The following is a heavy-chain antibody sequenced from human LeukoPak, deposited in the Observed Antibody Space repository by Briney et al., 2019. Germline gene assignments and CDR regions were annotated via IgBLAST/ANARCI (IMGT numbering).Heavy chain of an antibody. J-gene: IGHJ4*02. CDR2: MNWNGGST. V-gene: IGHV3-20*04. CDR3: ARGGKWELLPASAIDY. CDR1: GFTFEDYG. D-gene: IGHD1-26*01. Sequence: GGSLRLSCAASGFTFEDYGMSWVRQVPGKGLEWVSGMNWNGGSTGYADSVKGRFTISRDNAMNSLYLHMSSLRAEDTALYYCARGGKWELLPASAIDYWGQGTLVTVSS.